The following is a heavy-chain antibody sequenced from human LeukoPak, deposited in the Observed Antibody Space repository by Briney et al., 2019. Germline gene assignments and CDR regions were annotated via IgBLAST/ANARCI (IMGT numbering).Heavy chain of an antibody. J-gene: IGHJ4*02. CDR2: MYHSGST. V-gene: IGHV4-38-2*02. D-gene: IGHD1-1*01. CDR3: ASPKTGTTTSNIEYYFDY. CDR1: GFSITNGYY. Sequence: SETLSLTCTVSGFSITNGYYWGWIRQPPGKGLEWIGNMYHSGSTYYNPSLKSRVTISVDTSKNQFSLKLSSVTAADTAVYYCASPKTGTTTSNIEYYFDYWGQGALVAVSS.